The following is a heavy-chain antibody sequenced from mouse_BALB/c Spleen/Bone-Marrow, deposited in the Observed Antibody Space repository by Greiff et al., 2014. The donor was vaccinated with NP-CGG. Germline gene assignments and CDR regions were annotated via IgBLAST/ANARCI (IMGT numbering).Heavy chain of an antibody. D-gene: IGHD1-1*01. CDR1: GYTFTSYW. CDR3: TRYGNSHYYAMDY. Sequence: QVQLQQPGAELVRPGVSVKLSCRASGYTFTSYWINWVKQRPGQGLEWIGNIYPSDSYTNYNQRFKDKATLTVDKSSSTAYMQLSSPTSEDSAVYYCTRYGNSHYYAMDYWGQGTSVTVSS. V-gene: IGHV1-69*02. J-gene: IGHJ4*01. CDR2: IYPSDSYT.